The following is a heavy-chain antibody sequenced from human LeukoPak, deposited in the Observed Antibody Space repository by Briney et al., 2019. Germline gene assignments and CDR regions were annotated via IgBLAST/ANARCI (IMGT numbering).Heavy chain of an antibody. CDR3: ARNTISGVLSYYYYYYMDV. V-gene: IGHV1-46*01. CDR1: GYTFTGYY. D-gene: IGHD3-3*01. J-gene: IGHJ6*03. CDR2: ISPGGGST. Sequence: ASVKVSCKASGYTFTGYYMHWVRQAPGQGLEWMGIISPGGGSTSYAQKFQGRVTMTRDTSTSTVYMELSSLRSEDTAVYYCARNTISGVLSYYYYYYMDVWGKGTTVTVSS.